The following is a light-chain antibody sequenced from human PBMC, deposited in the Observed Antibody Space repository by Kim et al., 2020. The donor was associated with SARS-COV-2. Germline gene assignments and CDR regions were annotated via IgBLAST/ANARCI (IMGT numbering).Light chain of an antibody. Sequence: GKTVTISCTGSSGSIASNYVQWYQQRPGSAPTTVIYEDNQRPSGVPDRFSGSIDSSSNSASLTISGLKTEDEADYCCQSYDSSNQVIGGGTQLTVL. CDR2: EDN. V-gene: IGLV6-57*02. J-gene: IGLJ3*02. CDR3: QSYDSSNQV. CDR1: SGSIASNY.